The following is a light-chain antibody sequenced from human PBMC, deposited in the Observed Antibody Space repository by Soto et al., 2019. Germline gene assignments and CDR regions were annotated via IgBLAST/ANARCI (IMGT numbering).Light chain of an antibody. V-gene: IGKV3-11*01. Sequence: EILLTQSPATLSLSPGERATLSCRASQGVLTYLGWYQQKPGQAPRLLIYDASNRAAGIPDRFSGSGSGTDFTLTISSLEPEDFAIYYCQQRSNLVSFGQGTRLDIK. CDR3: QQRSNLVS. CDR2: DAS. CDR1: QGVLTY. J-gene: IGKJ5*01.